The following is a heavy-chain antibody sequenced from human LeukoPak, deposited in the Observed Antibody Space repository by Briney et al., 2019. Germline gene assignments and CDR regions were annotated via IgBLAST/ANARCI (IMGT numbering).Heavy chain of an antibody. CDR1: GGSISRSY. CDR3: ARDSGTTGEVKFDP. CDR2: IYGSGTI. Sequence: PSETLSLTCTVSGGSISRSYWSWMRQPAGKGPEWIGRIYGSGTITYNPSLESRVTMSVDTSKNQFSLKLRSVTAADTAVYYCARDSGTTGEVKFDPWGQGILVTVSS. V-gene: IGHV4-4*07. J-gene: IGHJ5*02. D-gene: IGHD3-10*01.